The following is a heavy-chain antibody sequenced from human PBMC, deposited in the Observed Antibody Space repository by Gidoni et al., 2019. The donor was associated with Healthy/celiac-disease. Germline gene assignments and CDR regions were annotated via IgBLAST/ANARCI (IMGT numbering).Heavy chain of an antibody. CDR1: GFPVRSNY. V-gene: IGHV3-66*02. J-gene: IGHJ4*02. Sequence: EVQLVESGGGLVQPGGSLRLSCAASGFPVRSNYMSWVRQAPGKGLEWVSVIYSGGSTYYADSVKGRFTISRDNSKNTLYLQMNSLRAEDTAVYYCARVREASPYDSSGYFIDYWGQGTLVTVSS. D-gene: IGHD3-22*01. CDR2: IYSGGST. CDR3: ARVREASPYDSSGYFIDY.